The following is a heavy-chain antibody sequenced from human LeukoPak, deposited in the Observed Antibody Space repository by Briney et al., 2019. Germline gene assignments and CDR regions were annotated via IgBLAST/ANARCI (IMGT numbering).Heavy chain of an antibody. D-gene: IGHD1-26*01. CDR1: GYTFTGYY. CDR2: INHNSGGT. J-gene: IGHJ6*02. CDR3: AREYSGSYDYYYCMDV. V-gene: IGHV1-2*02. Sequence: ASEKVSCKASGYTFTGYYMHWVRQAPGQGLEWMGWINHNSGGTNYAQKFQGRVTMTRDTSTSTVYMELSSLRSEDTAVYYCAREYSGSYDYYYCMDVWGQGTTVTVSS.